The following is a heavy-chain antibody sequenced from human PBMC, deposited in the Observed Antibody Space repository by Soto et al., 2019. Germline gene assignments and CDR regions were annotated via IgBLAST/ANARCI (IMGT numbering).Heavy chain of an antibody. Sequence: HVQLVQSGGEVKKPGASVKVSCKASGYTFTSHGISWVRQAPGQVLEWMGWISTYNGKTDYAQKFQGRVTMTADTRTSTGYMELRSLRSDDTAVYYCARLLTEGVTYREDAFDIWGQGTKVTVSS. J-gene: IGHJ3*02. CDR2: ISTYNGKT. CDR1: GYTFTSHG. V-gene: IGHV1-18*01. D-gene: IGHD3-9*01. CDR3: ARLLTEGVTYREDAFDI.